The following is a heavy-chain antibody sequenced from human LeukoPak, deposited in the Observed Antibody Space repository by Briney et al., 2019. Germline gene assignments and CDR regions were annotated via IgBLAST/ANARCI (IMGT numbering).Heavy chain of an antibody. Sequence: SETLSLTCAVYGGSFSGYYWSWIRQPPGKGLEWIGEINHSGSTNYNPSLKSRVTISVDTSKNQFSLKLSSVTAADTAVYYCARNYDYVWGSCRQHYYGMDVWGKGTTVTVSS. CDR1: GGSFSGYY. CDR2: INHSGST. V-gene: IGHV4-34*01. D-gene: IGHD3-16*02. CDR3: ARNYDYVWGSCRQHYYGMDV. J-gene: IGHJ6*04.